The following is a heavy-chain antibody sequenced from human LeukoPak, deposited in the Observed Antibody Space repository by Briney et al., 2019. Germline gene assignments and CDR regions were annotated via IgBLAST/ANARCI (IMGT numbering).Heavy chain of an antibody. CDR2: FYSGGST. CDR1: GFTVSDNY. D-gene: IGHD6-13*01. Sequence: GGSLRLSCAASGFTVSDNYMSWVRQAPGKGLEWVSVFYSGGSTRYADSVKGRFTISRDNSKNTLYPQLNSLRAEDTAVYFCASSSWSSEYFHYWGQGTLVTVSS. V-gene: IGHV3-66*01. J-gene: IGHJ1*01. CDR3: ASSSWSSEYFHY.